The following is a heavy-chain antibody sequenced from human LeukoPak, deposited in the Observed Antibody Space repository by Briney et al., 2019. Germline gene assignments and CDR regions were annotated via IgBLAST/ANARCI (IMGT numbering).Heavy chain of an antibody. CDR1: GFTFSSYS. V-gene: IGHV3-48*04. Sequence: GGSLRLSCAASGFTFSSYSMNWVRQAPGKGLEWVSYISSSSSTIYYADSVKGRFTISRDNAKNSLYLQMNSLRAEDTAVYYCAQDEYRQYYYDSSGYSPWGQGTLVTVSS. CDR2: ISSSSSTI. J-gene: IGHJ5*02. D-gene: IGHD3-22*01. CDR3: AQDEYRQYYYDSSGYSP.